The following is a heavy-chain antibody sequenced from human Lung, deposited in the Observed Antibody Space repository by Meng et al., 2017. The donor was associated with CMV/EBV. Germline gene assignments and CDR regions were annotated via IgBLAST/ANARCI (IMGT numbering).Heavy chain of an antibody. D-gene: IGHD2-2*01. V-gene: IGHV1-3*01. J-gene: IGHJ4*02. CDR1: GYSFTTYA. CDR3: ARTGCSSSSCYDY. Sequence: QLVLSVAKVKTHEASVKVSCKASGYSFTTYAMHWVRQAPGQRLEWMGWINAGNGNTKYSEKCQSRVTITRDTAASTAYMELSILRSEDTAVYYCARTGCSSSSCYDYWGQGTLVTVSS. CDR2: INAGNGNT.